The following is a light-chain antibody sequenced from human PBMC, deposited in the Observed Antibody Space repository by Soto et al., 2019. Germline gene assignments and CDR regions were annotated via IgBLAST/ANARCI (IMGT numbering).Light chain of an antibody. CDR3: CSYAGGYAFV. CDR1: SSDVGGYNY. J-gene: IGLJ1*01. V-gene: IGLV2-11*01. Sequence: QSVLTQPRSVSGSPGQSVSISCTGASSDVGGYNYVSWYQQHPGKAPKLMIYDVSKRPSGVPDRFSGSKSGNTASLTISGLRAEDEADYYCCSYAGGYAFVFGTGTKVTVL. CDR2: DVS.